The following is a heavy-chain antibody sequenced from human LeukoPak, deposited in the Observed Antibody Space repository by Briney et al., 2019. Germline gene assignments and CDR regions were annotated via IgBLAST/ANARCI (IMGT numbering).Heavy chain of an antibody. CDR3: ARKLERRGGFDY. Sequence: GGSLRLSCAASGFTFSSYGMPWVRQAPGKGLEWVAVIWYDGSNKYYADSVKGRFTISRDNSKNTLYLQMNSLRAEDTAVYYCARKLERRGGFDYWGQGTLVTVSS. D-gene: IGHD1-1*01. CDR1: GFTFSSYG. V-gene: IGHV3-33*01. J-gene: IGHJ4*02. CDR2: IWYDGSNK.